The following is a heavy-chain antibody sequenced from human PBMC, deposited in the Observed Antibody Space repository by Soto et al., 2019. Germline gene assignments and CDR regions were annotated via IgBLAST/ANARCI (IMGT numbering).Heavy chain of an antibody. CDR2: VSHDGRNT. V-gene: IGHV3-30*18. CDR3: AKGGRQWLVTSGFKY. J-gene: IGHJ4*02. Sequence: VQLVESGGGVVQPGRSLRLSCAACGFTFSDDAMHWVRQAPGKGLEWVEVVSHDGRNTHSADSVTGRFTISRDSSKTTVSLEMTSLRAEDTADYYCAKGGRQWLVTSGFKYWGQGAGVTVSS. CDR1: GFTFSDDA. D-gene: IGHD6-19*01.